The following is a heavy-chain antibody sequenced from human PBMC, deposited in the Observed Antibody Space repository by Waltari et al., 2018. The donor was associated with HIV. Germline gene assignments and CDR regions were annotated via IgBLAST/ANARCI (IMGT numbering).Heavy chain of an antibody. CDR2: VIPAVGTA. Sequence: QVQLVQSGAEVKKPGSSVRVSCKVSGGTFSSYAINWVRQAPRQGLEWMGGVIPAVGTANYAEWFQGRVTITADEYTSTAYMDLSSLRSEDTAVYFCARDHRGNKLLYGMDVWGQGTTVTV. CDR3: ARDHRGNKLLYGMDV. J-gene: IGHJ6*02. CDR1: GGTFSSYA. V-gene: IGHV1-69*01.